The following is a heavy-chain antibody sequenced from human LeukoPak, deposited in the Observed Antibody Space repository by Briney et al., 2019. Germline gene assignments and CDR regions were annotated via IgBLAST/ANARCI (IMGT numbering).Heavy chain of an antibody. CDR3: ARVFRPSLTVFIIRGAFDI. D-gene: IGHD3-3*01. J-gene: IGHJ3*02. CDR2: ISGSGGST. CDR1: GFTFSSYA. V-gene: IGHV3-23*01. Sequence: GGSLRLSCAASGFTFSSYAMSWVRQAPGKGLEWVSAISGSGGSTYYADSVKGRFTISRDNSKNTLYLQMNSLRAEDTAVYYCARVFRPSLTVFIIRGAFDIWGQGTMVTVSS.